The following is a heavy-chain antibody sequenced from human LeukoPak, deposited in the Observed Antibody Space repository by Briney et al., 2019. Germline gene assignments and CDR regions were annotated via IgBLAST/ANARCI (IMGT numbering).Heavy chain of an antibody. Sequence: PGGSLTLSCTASGFTFSRYGIHWVRQAPGKGLEWGAFTPYDGRNKYYADSVQGRFTISRDNSKNALYLQMNSLRAEDTAIYYCAKVATAGYYWDFFDYWGQGTLVTVSS. J-gene: IGHJ4*02. CDR3: AKVATAGYYWDFFDY. CDR2: TPYDGRNK. V-gene: IGHV3-30*02. D-gene: IGHD3-9*01. CDR1: GFTFSRYG.